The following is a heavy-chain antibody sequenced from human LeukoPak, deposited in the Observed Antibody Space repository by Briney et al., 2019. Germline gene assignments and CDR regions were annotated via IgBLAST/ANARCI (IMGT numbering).Heavy chain of an antibody. CDR1: GYTFTDYY. J-gene: IGHJ5*02. D-gene: IGHD6-13*01. CDR2: INPNSGST. Sequence: ASVKVSCKASGYTFTDYYMHWVRQAPGQGLEWMGWINPNSGSTNYAQQFKGRVTMTTDTSISTAYRELSNLRSDDTAVYYCERGIGAAGGSRVDPRGEGNLATVSS. CDR3: ERGIGAAGGSRVDP. V-gene: IGHV1-2*02.